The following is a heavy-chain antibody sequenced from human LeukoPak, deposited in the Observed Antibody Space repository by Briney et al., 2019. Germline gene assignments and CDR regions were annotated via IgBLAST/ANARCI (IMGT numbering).Heavy chain of an antibody. CDR1: GFTFSVYY. Sequence: GGSLRLSCAASGFTFSVYYMSWIRQAPGKGLEWVSHISGSGSTMYYADSVKGRFTISRDNAKNSLYLQMNSLRAEDTAMYYCARSVYGDLDYWGQGTLVTVSS. J-gene: IGHJ4*02. D-gene: IGHD4-17*01. V-gene: IGHV3-11*01. CDR3: ARSVYGDLDY. CDR2: ISGSGSTM.